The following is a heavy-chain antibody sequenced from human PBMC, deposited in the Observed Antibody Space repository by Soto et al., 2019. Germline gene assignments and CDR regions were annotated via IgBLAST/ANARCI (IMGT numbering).Heavy chain of an antibody. CDR3: ARDGCTNGVCYNLFDP. V-gene: IGHV3-30-3*01. CDR2: ISYDGSNK. J-gene: IGHJ5*02. Sequence: GGSLRLSCAASGFTFSSYAMHWVRQAPGKGLEWVAVISYDGSNKYYADSVKGRFTISRDNSKNTLYLQMNSLRAEDTAVYYCARDGCTNGVCYNLFDPCGQGTLVTVSS. D-gene: IGHD2-8*01. CDR1: GFTFSSYA.